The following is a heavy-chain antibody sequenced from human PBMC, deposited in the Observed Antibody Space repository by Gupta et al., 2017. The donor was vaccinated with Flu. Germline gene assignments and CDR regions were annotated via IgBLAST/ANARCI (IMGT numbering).Heavy chain of an antibody. CDR1: GYTFPSYD. D-gene: IGHD3-22*01. CDR3: ARGDDDSSGYYYVT. CDR2: MNPKSGNT. V-gene: IGHV1-8*01. J-gene: IGHJ5*02. Sequence: QVQLVQSGAEVKKPGASVKVSCKASGYTFPSYDINWVRQATGQGLEWMGWMNPKSGNTGYAQKFQGSVNMTRNTSKSTAYMELSSLRSEDTAVYYCARGDDDSSGYYYVTWGQGTLVTVSS.